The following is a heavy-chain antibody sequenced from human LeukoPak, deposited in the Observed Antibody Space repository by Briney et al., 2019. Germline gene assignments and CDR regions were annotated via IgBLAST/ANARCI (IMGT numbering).Heavy chain of an antibody. D-gene: IGHD2-2*01. CDR2: IDPRDSDT. CDR3: ARVDCSSTSCPYYYGMDV. CDR1: GYSFTNYW. J-gene: IGHJ6*02. V-gene: IGHV5-51*01. Sequence: GESLKISCKGSGYSFTNYWIGWVRQMPGKGLEWMGIIDPRDSDTRYSPSFQGQVTISADKSISTAYLQWSSLKASDTAMYYCARVDCSSTSCPYYYGMDVWGQGTTVTVSS.